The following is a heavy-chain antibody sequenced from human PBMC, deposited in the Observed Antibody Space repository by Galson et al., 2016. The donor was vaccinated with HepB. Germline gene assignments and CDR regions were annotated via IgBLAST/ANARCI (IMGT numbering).Heavy chain of an antibody. CDR3: ARDGVYGSSTLDY. Sequence: PRLSCAASGFRFSNYGLHWVRQAPGKGLEWLGSIWYDGTDQKYAVSVKGRFSISRDSSKNTLYLQMNSLRVEDTAVYYCARDGVYGSSTLDYWGQGTLVTVSS. D-gene: IGHD3-10*01. J-gene: IGHJ4*02. CDR2: IWYDGTDQ. V-gene: IGHV3-33*01. CDR1: GFRFSNYG.